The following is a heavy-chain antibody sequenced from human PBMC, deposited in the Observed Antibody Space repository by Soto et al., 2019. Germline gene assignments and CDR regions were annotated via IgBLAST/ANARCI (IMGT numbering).Heavy chain of an antibody. J-gene: IGHJ4*02. D-gene: IGHD6-13*01. CDR1: GFTFNSYG. Sequence: QVQLVESGGGVVQPGRSLRLSCAASGFTFNSYGMHWVRQAPGKGLEWLAVIWADGDTKFYADSVKGRITISRDNSKNTLYLQMDSLRPEDTAVYYCNAGSSWTLPQNDHWGQGTLVTVSS. CDR3: NAGSSWTLPQNDH. CDR2: IWADGDTK. V-gene: IGHV3-33*01.